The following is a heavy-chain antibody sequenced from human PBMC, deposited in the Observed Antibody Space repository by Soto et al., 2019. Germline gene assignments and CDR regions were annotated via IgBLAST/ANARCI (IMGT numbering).Heavy chain of an antibody. V-gene: IGHV2-70*11. J-gene: IGHJ4*02. CDR1: GFSLSTSGMC. D-gene: IGHD4-17*01. Sequence: SGPTLVNPTHTLTLTCTISGFSLSTSGMCVSWIRQPPGKALEWLARIGWDDDKYYNTSLKTRLTISKDTSKNQVVLTMTNMDPVDTATYYCARINSRYGDVDYWGQGTLVTVSS. CDR2: IGWDDDK. CDR3: ARINSRYGDVDY.